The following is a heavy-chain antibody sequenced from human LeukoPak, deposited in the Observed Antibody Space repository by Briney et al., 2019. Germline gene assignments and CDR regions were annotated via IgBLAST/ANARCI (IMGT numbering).Heavy chain of an antibody. D-gene: IGHD3-16*02. V-gene: IGHV3-9*01. CDR2: ISWNSGSR. CDR3: EKGGVWGSYRYTEPFDY. J-gene: IGHJ4*02. CDR1: GFTFDDYA. Sequence: GGSLRLSCAASGFTFDDYAMHWVRQAPGKGLEWVSGISWNSGSRGYADSVKGRFTISRDNAKNSLYLQMNRLTAEDTALYYCEKGGVWGSYRYTEPFDYWGQGTLVTVSS.